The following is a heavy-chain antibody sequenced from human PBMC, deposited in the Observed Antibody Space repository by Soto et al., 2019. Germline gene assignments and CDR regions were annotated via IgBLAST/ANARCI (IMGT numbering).Heavy chain of an antibody. J-gene: IGHJ5*02. Sequence: SVKVSCKASGYTFTNFGISWVRQAPGQGLEWMGRIIPIIGIINYAQKFQGRVTISADKFTGTAYMELTGLRSDDTAVYYCAGDPDSHYNDSHASSYPWGQGTLVTVSS. V-gene: IGHV1-69*04. CDR3: AGDPDSHYNDSHASSYP. CDR2: IIPIIGII. D-gene: IGHD4-4*01. CDR1: GYTFTNFG.